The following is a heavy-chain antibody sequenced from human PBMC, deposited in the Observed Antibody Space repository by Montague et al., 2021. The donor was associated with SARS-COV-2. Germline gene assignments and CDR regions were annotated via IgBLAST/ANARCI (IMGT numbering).Heavy chain of an antibody. J-gene: IGHJ3*02. CDR1: GFSIGSGDY. Sequence: SETLSLTCTVAGFSIGSGDYWCWIRQPPGKGLEWIGSIYHSGTTYYNPSLQSRLTMSIDTSTNQFSLRLTSVTAADTAVFFCAREKGGRLRHVFDIWGQGTPVTVSS. CDR3: AREKGGRLRHVFDI. CDR2: IYHSGTT. V-gene: IGHV4-38-2*02. D-gene: IGHD2-15*01.